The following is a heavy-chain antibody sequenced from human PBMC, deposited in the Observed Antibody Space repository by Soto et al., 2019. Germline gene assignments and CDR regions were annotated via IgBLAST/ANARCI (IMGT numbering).Heavy chain of an antibody. CDR3: ASTDYNDSSGYSY. CDR1: GGSISSGGYS. D-gene: IGHD3-22*01. Sequence: QLQLQESGSGLVKPSQTLSLTCAVSGGSISSGGYSWSWIRQPPGKGLEWIGYIYHSGSTYYNPSLTSRVTISVDRSKNQFSLKLSSVTAADTAVYYCASTDYNDSSGYSYWGQGTLVTVSS. CDR2: IYHSGST. V-gene: IGHV4-30-2*01. J-gene: IGHJ4*02.